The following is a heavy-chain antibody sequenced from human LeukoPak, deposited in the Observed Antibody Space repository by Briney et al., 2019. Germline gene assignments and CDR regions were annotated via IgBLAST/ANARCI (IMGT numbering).Heavy chain of an antibody. CDR3: ASPSGRYHADALDI. D-gene: IGHD1-26*01. CDR1: GASIRSTHW. CDR2: TYHNGNT. J-gene: IGHJ3*02. V-gene: IGHV4-4*02. Sequence: SETLSLTCAVSGASIRSTHWWTWLRLPPGKGLEWIGETYHNGNTKYNPSLSSRLIISVDYSKNQFSMKMTSVTAADTAVYYCASPSGRYHADALDIWGQGRLVIVSS.